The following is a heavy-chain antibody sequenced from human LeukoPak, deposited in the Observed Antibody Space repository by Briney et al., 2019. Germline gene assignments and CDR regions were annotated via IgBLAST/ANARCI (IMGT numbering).Heavy chain of an antibody. J-gene: IGHJ4*02. Sequence: SVKVSSKASGGPFPSYAISWVRQAPGQGLEWMGRIIPIFGTANYAQKFQGRVTITTDESTSTAYMELSSLRSEDTAVYYCASLDRYSSSDYWGQGTLVTVSS. CDR2: IIPIFGTA. CDR1: GGPFPSYA. CDR3: ASLDRYSSSDY. D-gene: IGHD6-6*01. V-gene: IGHV1-69*05.